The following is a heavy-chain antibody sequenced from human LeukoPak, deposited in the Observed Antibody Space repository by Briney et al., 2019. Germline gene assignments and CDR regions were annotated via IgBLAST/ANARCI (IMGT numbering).Heavy chain of an antibody. Sequence: GGSLRLSCAASGFTFSSYSMNWVRQAPGKGLEWVSSISSSSSYIYYADSVKGRFTIPRDNAKNSLYLQMNSLRAEDTAVYYCARARARGSWGFDYWGQGTLVTVSS. CDR1: GFTFSSYS. J-gene: IGHJ4*02. CDR3: ARARARGSWGFDY. V-gene: IGHV3-21*01. CDR2: ISSSSSYI. D-gene: IGHD1-26*01.